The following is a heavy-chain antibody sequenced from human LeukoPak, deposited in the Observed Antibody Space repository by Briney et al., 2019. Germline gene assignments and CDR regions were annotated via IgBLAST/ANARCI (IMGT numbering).Heavy chain of an antibody. D-gene: IGHD3-16*01. Sequence: GGSLRLSCEASGFSFTNTWMSWVRQAPGQGLEWVANIKYDGSEEYYADSVKGRFTISRDNAKNSLSLQMNYVRAGDTAIYYCAYTNHLTYWGQGALVTVSS. CDR2: IKYDGSEE. CDR1: GFSFTNTW. CDR3: AYTNHLTY. J-gene: IGHJ4*02. V-gene: IGHV3-7*01.